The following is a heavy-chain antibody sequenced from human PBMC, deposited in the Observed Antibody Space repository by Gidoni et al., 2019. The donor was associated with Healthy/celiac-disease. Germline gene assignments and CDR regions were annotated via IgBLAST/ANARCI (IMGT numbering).Heavy chain of an antibody. CDR2: IDPSDSYT. V-gene: IGHV5-10-1*01. J-gene: IGHJ4*02. CDR1: GYSFTSYW. D-gene: IGHD3-22*01. CDR3: ARRIQYYYDSSGYYYWDY. Sequence: GYSFTSYWISWVRQMPGKGLEWMGRIDPSDSYTNYSPSFQGHVTISADKSISTAYLQWSSLKASDTAMYYCARRIQYYYDSSGYYYWDYWGQGTLVTVSS.